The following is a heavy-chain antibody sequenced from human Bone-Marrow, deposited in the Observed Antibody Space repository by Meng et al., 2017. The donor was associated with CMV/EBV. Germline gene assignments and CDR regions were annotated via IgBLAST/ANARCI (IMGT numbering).Heavy chain of an antibody. CDR1: GFAFSAFW. J-gene: IGHJ4*02. CDR2: INQAGTET. CDR3: GKDHVVAGTTLDY. V-gene: IGHV3-7*01. Sequence: GGLLRPSCAASGFAFSAFWMLWVRQAPGKGLDWVAIINQAGTETYYADSVKGRFTISRDNAKDRMFLLMENLGSEDTAVYYCGKDHVVAGTTLDYWGQGTLVTVSS. D-gene: IGHD6-19*01.